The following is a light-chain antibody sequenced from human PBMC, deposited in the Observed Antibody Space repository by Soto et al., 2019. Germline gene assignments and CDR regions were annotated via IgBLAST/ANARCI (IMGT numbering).Light chain of an antibody. Sequence: DLQMTQSPSTLSGSVGNRVTITCRARQTISRWLAWYQQKPGKAPKLLIYKASTLKSGVPSRFSGSGSGTEFTLTISSLHPDDFATYYCQQYNSYRTFGQGTKVDIK. V-gene: IGKV1-5*03. CDR2: KAS. CDR3: QQYNSYRT. CDR1: QTISRW. J-gene: IGKJ1*01.